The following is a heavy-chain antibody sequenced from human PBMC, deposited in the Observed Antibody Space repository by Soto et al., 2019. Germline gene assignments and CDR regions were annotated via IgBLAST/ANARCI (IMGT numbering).Heavy chain of an antibody. J-gene: IGHJ6*02. CDR2: ISYDGSNK. Sequence: QVQLVESGGGVVQPGRSLRLSCAASGFTFSSYGMHWVRQAPGKGLEWVAVISYDGSNKYYADSVKGRFTISRDNSKNTLYLQMNSLRAEDTAVYYRAKDRGSSSSYYYYYGMDVWGQGTTVTVSS. CDR1: GFTFSSYG. V-gene: IGHV3-30*18. D-gene: IGHD6-6*01. CDR3: AKDRGSSSSYYYYYGMDV.